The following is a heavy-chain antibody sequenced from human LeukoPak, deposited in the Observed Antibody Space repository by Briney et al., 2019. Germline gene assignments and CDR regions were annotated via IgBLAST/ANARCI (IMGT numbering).Heavy chain of an antibody. J-gene: IGHJ4*02. V-gene: IGHV1-18*04. D-gene: IGHD3-22*01. Sequence: ASVKVSCKASGYTFTSYYMHWVRQAPGQGLEWMGWISAYNGNTNYAQKLQGRVTMTTDTSTSTAYMELRSLRSDDTAVYYCARGPHFDYYDSSGYYSTFYYFDYWGQGTLVTVSS. CDR1: GYTFTSYY. CDR3: ARGPHFDYYDSSGYYSTFYYFDY. CDR2: ISAYNGNT.